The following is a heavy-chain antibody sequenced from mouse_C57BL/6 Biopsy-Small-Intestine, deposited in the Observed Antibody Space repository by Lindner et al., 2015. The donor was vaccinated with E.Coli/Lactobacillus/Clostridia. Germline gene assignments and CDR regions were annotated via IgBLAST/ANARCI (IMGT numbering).Heavy chain of an antibody. D-gene: IGHD1-2*01. Sequence: VQLQESGAELVRPGTSVKLSCKASGYTFTSYWMHWVKQRPGQGLEWIGVIDPSDSYTNYNQKFKGKATLTVDTSSSTAYMQLSSLTSEDSAVYFCARWDYGPGNFDVWGTGTTVTVSS. CDR2: IDPSDSYT. CDR1: GYTFTSYW. J-gene: IGHJ1*03. CDR3: ARWDYGPGNFDV. V-gene: IGHV1-59*01.